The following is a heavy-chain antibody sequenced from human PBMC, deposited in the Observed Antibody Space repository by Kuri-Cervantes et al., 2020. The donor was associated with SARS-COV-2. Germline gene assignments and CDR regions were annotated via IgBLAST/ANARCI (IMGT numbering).Heavy chain of an antibody. CDR2: TSWNSGSI. CDR3: AKNGGELIFGLVIPYFYMDV. Sequence: GGSLRLSCAASGFTFDDYAMHWVRQAPGKGLEWVSGTSWNSGSIGYADSVKGRFTISRDNSKSALYLQLNSLRAEDTAVYYCAKNGGELIFGLVIPYFYMDVWGKGTTVTVSS. D-gene: IGHD3/OR15-3a*01. CDR1: GFTFDDYA. V-gene: IGHV3-9*01. J-gene: IGHJ6*03.